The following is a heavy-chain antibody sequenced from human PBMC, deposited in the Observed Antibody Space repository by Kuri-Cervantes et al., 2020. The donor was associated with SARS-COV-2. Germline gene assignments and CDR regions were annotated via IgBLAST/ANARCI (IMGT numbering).Heavy chain of an antibody. CDR2: IYPGDSDT. D-gene: IGHD6-19*01. V-gene: IGHV5-51*01. J-gene: IGHJ5*02. CDR3: ARLTIRAGYSSGWFLPSDP. Sequence: KVSCKASGYSFTSYWIGWVRQMPGKGLEWMGSIYPGDSDTRYRPSFQGQVTISPDKSISTAYLQWSSLTASDTAMYYCARLTIRAGYSSGWFLPSDPWGQGTLVTVSS. CDR1: GYSFTSYW.